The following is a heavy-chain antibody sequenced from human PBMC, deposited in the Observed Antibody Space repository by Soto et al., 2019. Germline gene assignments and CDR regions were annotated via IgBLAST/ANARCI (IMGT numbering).Heavy chain of an antibody. CDR1: GYNFIDYD. CDR2: MTPNSGNT. CDR3: ARNPYGSGLFDP. V-gene: IGHV1-8*01. D-gene: IGHD6-19*01. J-gene: IGHJ5*02. Sequence: QVHLVQSGAEVKKPGASVKVSCKASGYNFIDYDINWVRQSTGQGLEWMGWMTPNSGNTGYAQKFQGRVTLTRDTSIGAGYMELSSLKSEDTAVYYCARNPYGSGLFDPWGQGTLVTVSS.